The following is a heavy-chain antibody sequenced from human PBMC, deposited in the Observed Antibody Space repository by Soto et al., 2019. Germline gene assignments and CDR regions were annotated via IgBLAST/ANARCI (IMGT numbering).Heavy chain of an antibody. J-gene: IGHJ4*02. CDR1: GFPFSRSW. D-gene: IGHD6-19*01. V-gene: IGHV3-74*01. Sequence: EVQLVESGGGLVQPGGSLRLSCAASGFPFSRSWMHWVRQAPGKGLVWVSRMNSDGSTTNYADSVKGRFTISRDNAKNTLYLQMNSLRAEDTAVYYCARGPSGWYGYDYWGQGTLVTVSS. CDR2: MNSDGSTT. CDR3: ARGPSGWYGYDY.